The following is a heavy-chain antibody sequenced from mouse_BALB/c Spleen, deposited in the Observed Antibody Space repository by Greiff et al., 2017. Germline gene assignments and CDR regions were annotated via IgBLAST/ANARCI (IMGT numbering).Heavy chain of an antibody. CDR1: GFSLTNSG. J-gene: IGHJ4*01. D-gene: IGHD1-1*01. CDR2: IWGDGST. Sequence: VKLVESGPGLVAPSQSLSITCTVSGFSLTNSGVHWVRQSPGKGLEWLGVIWGDGSTNYNSAYKSRLSISKDNSKSQVFLKMNSLQTDDTARYYCAKRITTVGAMDYWGQGTSVTVSS. V-gene: IGHV2-6-6*01. CDR3: AKRITTVGAMDY.